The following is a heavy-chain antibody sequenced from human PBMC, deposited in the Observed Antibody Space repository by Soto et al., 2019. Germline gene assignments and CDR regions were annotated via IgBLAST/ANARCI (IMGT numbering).Heavy chain of an antibody. CDR1: GFTLSSRW. Sequence: HPGGSLRLSCVVSGFTLSSRWMHWVRQTPGKGLVWVSRIKTDGTITNYADSVKGRFTISRDNSKNTLYLQMNSLRAEDTAVYYWVIVLLMIVATKCGMDVWGPGTMVTVSS. J-gene: IGHJ6*02. CDR2: IKTDGTIT. V-gene: IGHV3-74*01. CDR3: VIVLLMIVATKCGMDV. D-gene: IGHD5-12*01.